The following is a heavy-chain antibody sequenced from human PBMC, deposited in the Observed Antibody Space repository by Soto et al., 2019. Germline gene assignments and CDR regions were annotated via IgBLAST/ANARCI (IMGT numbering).Heavy chain of an antibody. CDR2: IKQDGSEK. V-gene: IGHV3-7*01. J-gene: IGHJ5*02. CDR3: ARDRFSAAAGTVWFDP. CDR1: GFPFSGYA. D-gene: IGHD6-13*01. Sequence: GGSLRLSCGASGFPFSGYAMSSVRQAPGKGLEWVANIKQDGSEKYYVDSVKGRFTISRDNAKNSLYLQMNSLRAEDTAVYYCARDRFSAAAGTVWFDPWGQGTLVTVSS.